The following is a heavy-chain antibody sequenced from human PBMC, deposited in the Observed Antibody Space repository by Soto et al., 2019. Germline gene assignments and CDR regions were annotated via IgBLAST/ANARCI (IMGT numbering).Heavy chain of an antibody. Sequence: SETLSLTCTVSGGSVSSGSYYWSWIRQPPGKGLEWIGYIYYSGSTNYNPSLKSRVTISVDTSKNQFSLKLSSVTAADTAVYYCARSIVLVPAAIGTNWFDPWGQGTLVTVSS. V-gene: IGHV4-61*01. CDR3: ARSIVLVPAAIGTNWFDP. CDR1: GGSVSSGSYY. D-gene: IGHD2-2*01. J-gene: IGHJ5*02. CDR2: IYYSGST.